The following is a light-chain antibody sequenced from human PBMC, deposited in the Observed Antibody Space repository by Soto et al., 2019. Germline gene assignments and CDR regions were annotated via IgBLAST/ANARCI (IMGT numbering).Light chain of an antibody. CDR2: AAS. V-gene: IGKV1-39*01. CDR3: QQDYNLPIT. Sequence: DIQMTQSPSSLSASVGDRVTITCRASQSISSYLNWYQQKPGKAPKLLIYAASSLQSGVPSRFSGSGSGTDVTLTISRLEPQESASYYCQQDYNLPITFGQGTRLE. CDR1: QSISSY. J-gene: IGKJ5*01.